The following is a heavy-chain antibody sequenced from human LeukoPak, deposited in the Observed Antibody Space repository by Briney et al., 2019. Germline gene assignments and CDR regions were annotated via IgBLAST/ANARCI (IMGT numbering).Heavy chain of an antibody. Sequence: PSETLSLTCTVSDDSISTYYWSWIRQPPGKGLGWIGYIYYTGSTNYNPSLKSRVTISVDTSKNQFSLKLSSMTAADTAVYYCARSEEGGLLHFDYWGQGILVTVSS. J-gene: IGHJ4*02. CDR3: ARSEEGGLLHFDY. CDR1: DDSISTYY. CDR2: IYYTGST. V-gene: IGHV4-59*01. D-gene: IGHD2-15*01.